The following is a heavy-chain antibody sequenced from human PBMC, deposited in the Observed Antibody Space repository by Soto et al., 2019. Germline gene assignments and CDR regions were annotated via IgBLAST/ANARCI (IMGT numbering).Heavy chain of an antibody. V-gene: IGHV6-1*01. CDR3: TRSVWGSYRMGIDY. D-gene: IGHD3-16*02. J-gene: IGHJ4*02. CDR2: TYYRSKWYN. Sequence: SQTLSLTCAISGDSVSSNSAAWNWIRQSPSRGLEWLGRTYYRSKWYNDYAVSVKSRITINPDTSKNQFPLQLNSVTPEDTAVYYCTRSVWGSYRMGIDYWGQGTLVTVSS. CDR1: GDSVSSNSAA.